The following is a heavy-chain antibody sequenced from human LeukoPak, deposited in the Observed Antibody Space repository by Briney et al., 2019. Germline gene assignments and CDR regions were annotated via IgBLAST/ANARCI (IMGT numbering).Heavy chain of an antibody. V-gene: IGHV3-33*01. Sequence: GGSLRLSCVASGFAFSSHGMHWVRQAPGKGLEWVAVIWYDGSNDYYGDSVKGRFTFSRDNSKNTLYLQMNSLRADDTAVYYCARTTGDYFDYWGQGTLVTVSS. CDR1: GFAFSSHG. J-gene: IGHJ4*02. CDR3: ARTTGDYFDY. CDR2: IWYDGSND. D-gene: IGHD1-1*01.